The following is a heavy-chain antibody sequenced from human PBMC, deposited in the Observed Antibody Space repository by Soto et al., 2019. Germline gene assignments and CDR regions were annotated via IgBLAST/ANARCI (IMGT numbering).Heavy chain of an antibody. CDR2: IIPVFDKA. J-gene: IGHJ3*01. CDR3: ARLRRDWGDAFDL. D-gene: IGHD3-16*01. CDR1: GGSFGSSA. Sequence: QVQLVQSGADVKQPGSSVKVSCKTSGGSFGSSAISWVRQAPAQGLEWMGEIIPVFDKANYAQNFQGRLTITADELTGTVFMELRSLGSEDTAVYFCARLRRDWGDAFDLWGLGTFVTVSS. V-gene: IGHV1-69*01.